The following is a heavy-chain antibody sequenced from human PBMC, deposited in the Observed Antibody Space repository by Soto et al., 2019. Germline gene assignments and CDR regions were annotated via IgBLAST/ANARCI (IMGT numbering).Heavy chain of an antibody. D-gene: IGHD2-2*02. V-gene: IGHV4-59*01. CDR2: IYYSGRT. J-gene: IGHJ5*02. CDR3: ARGYCSSTSCYIWDNWFDP. Sequence: QVQLQESGPGLVKPSETLSLTCTVSGGSISSYYWSWIRQPPGKGLEWIGYIYYSGRTNYNPSLKSRVTIPVHTSKNQFSLKLSSVTAADTAVYYCARGYCSSTSCYIWDNWFDPWGQGTLVTVSS. CDR1: GGSISSYY.